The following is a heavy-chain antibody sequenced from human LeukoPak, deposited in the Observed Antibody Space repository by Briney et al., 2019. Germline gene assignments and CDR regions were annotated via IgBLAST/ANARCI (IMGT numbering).Heavy chain of an antibody. V-gene: IGHV4-30-2*01. CDR3: ARAPGTYYYDSSRGDYFDY. CDR2: IYHSGST. J-gene: IGHJ4*02. D-gene: IGHD3-22*01. CDR1: GVSISTGGYS. Sequence: SQTLSLTCAVSGVSISTGGYSWSWIRQPPGKGLEWIGYIYHSGSTYYNPSLKSRVTISVDRSKNLFSLKLSSVTAADTAVYYCARAPGTYYYDSSRGDYFDYWGQGTLVTVSS.